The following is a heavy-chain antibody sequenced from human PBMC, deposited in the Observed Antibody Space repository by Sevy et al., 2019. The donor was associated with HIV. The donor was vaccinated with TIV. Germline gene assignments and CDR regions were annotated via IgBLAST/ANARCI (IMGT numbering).Heavy chain of an antibody. CDR1: GFTFSSYS. V-gene: IGHV3-48*02. J-gene: IGHJ6*02. Sequence: GGSLRLSCAASGFTFSSYSMNWVRQAPGKGLEWVSYISSSSSTIYYADSVKGRFTISRDNVKNSLYLQMNSLRDEDTAVYYCARDEYCTNGVCYHYYYYGMDVWGQGTTVTVSS. CDR2: ISSSSSTI. D-gene: IGHD2-8*01. CDR3: ARDEYCTNGVCYHYYYYGMDV.